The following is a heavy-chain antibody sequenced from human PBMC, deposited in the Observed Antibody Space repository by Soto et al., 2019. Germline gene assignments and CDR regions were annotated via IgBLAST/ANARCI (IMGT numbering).Heavy chain of an antibody. CDR1: GFTFSSYS. Sequence: EVPLVESGGGLVKPGGSLRLSCAASGFTFSSYSMNWVRQAPGKGLEWVSSISSSSSYIYYADSVKGRFTISRDNAKNSLYLQMNSLRAEDTAVYYCARDPYCSSTSCYRYFQHWGQGTLVTVSS. J-gene: IGHJ1*01. CDR2: ISSSSSYI. V-gene: IGHV3-21*01. D-gene: IGHD2-2*01. CDR3: ARDPYCSSTSCYRYFQH.